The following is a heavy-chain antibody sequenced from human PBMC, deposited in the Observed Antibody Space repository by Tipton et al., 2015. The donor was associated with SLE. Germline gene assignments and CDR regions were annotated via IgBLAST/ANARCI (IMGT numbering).Heavy chain of an antibody. J-gene: IGHJ3*02. Sequence: TLSLTCTVSGGSISSHDYYWGWIRQPPGKGLEWIGEINHSGSTNYNPSLKSRVTISVDTSKNQFSLKLSSVTAADTAVYYCARVKSITIFGVVITPGAFDIWGQGTMVTVSS. CDR3: ARVKSITIFGVVITPGAFDI. CDR1: GGSISSHDYY. V-gene: IGHV4-30-4*08. D-gene: IGHD3-3*01. CDR2: INHSGST.